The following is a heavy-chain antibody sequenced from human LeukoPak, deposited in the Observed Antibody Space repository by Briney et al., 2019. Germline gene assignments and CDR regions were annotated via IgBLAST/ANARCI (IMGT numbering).Heavy chain of an antibody. D-gene: IGHD3-10*01. CDR2: INHRGST. V-gene: IGHV4-34*01. Sequence: SETLSLTCAVYGGSFSGYYWSWIRRPPGKGLEWIGEINHRGSTNYNPSLKSRVTISVDTSKSQFSLKLSSVTAADTAVYYCARGELWFGFHGMDVWGQGTTVTVSS. J-gene: IGHJ6*02. CDR1: GGSFSGYY. CDR3: ARGELWFGFHGMDV.